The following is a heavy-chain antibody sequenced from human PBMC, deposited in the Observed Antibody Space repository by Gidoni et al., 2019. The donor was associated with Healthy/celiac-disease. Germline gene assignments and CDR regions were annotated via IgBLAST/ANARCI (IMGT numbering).Heavy chain of an antibody. Sequence: QITLKESGPTLMKPTQTLTLTCSFSGFSLSSSGAGVGWIRQPPGKVLEWLGVIYWDDEKRYSPSLKSRLTITKDTSKYQVVLTMSNMDPVDTATYYCAHRRRDTSGEGPGRDAYDIWGQGTTVTVSS. J-gene: IGHJ3*02. V-gene: IGHV2-5*02. CDR3: AHRRRDTSGEGPGRDAYDI. CDR2: IYWDDEK. CDR1: GFSLSSSGAG. D-gene: IGHD2-15*01.